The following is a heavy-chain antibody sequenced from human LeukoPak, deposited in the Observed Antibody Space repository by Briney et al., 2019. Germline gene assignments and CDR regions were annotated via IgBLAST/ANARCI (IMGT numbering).Heavy chain of an antibody. CDR2: INPNSGGT. CDR3: ARGIRSSPHITMVRGVYYFDY. CDR1: GYTFTGYY. V-gene: IGHV1-2*06. Sequence: GASVKVSCKASGYTFTGYYMHWGRQAPGQGLEWMGRINPNSGGTNYAQKFQGRVTMTRDTSISTAYMELSSLRSEDTAVYYCARGIRSSPHITMVRGVYYFDYWGQGTLVTVSS. J-gene: IGHJ4*02. D-gene: IGHD3-10*01.